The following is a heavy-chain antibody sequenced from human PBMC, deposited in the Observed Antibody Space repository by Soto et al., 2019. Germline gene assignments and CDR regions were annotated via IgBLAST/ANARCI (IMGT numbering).Heavy chain of an antibody. Sequence: EVPLVESGGGLVQPGGSLRLSCAASGFTFSSYWINWVRQTPGKGLEWVANIKKDGGDTNYVDSVKGRFTISRDNAKNSLYLQMDSLRAEDTAVYYCAWDCTGGSCSNGGWGMDVWGQGTTVNVS. CDR2: IKKDGGDT. CDR1: GFTFSSYW. D-gene: IGHD2-15*01. J-gene: IGHJ6*02. V-gene: IGHV3-7*04. CDR3: AWDCTGGSCSNGGWGMDV.